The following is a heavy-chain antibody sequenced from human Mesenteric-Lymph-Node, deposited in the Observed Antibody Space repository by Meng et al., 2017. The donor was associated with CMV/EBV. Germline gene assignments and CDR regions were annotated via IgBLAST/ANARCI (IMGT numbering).Heavy chain of an antibody. Sequence: GESLKISCAASGFTFSSYGMHWVRQAPGKGLEWVAFIRYDGSNKYYADSVKGRFTISRDNSKNTLYLQMNSLRAEDTAVYYCANVDSDYGDHYFDYWGQGTLVTVSS. CDR3: ANVDSDYGDHYFDY. V-gene: IGHV3-30*02. J-gene: IGHJ4*02. CDR1: GFTFSSYG. CDR2: IRYDGSNK. D-gene: IGHD4-17*01.